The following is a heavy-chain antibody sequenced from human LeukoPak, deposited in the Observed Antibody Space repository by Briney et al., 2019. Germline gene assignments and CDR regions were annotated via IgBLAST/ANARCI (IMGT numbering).Heavy chain of an antibody. CDR3: ARHGSIGGASFQR. Sequence: SETLSLTCTVSGGSISSSSYYWGWIRQPPGRGLEWIASIYDSRSTYYNPSLKSRLTISVDTSKNQFSLKLSSVTAADTAVYHCARHGSIGGASFQRWGLGTLVTVSS. CDR1: GGSISSSSYY. CDR2: IYDSRST. J-gene: IGHJ1*01. D-gene: IGHD1-26*01. V-gene: IGHV4-39*01.